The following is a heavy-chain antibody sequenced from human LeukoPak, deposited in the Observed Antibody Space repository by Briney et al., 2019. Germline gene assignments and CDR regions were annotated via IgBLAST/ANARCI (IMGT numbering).Heavy chain of an antibody. Sequence: SSETLSLTCAVYGGSFSGYYWSWIRQPPGKGLEWIGEINHSGSTNYNPSLKSRVTISVDTSKNQFSLKLSSVTAAATAVYYCARGPQYCTNGVCPFDYWGQGTLVTVSS. CDR3: ARGPQYCTNGVCPFDY. J-gene: IGHJ4*02. D-gene: IGHD2-8*01. CDR1: GGSFSGYY. CDR2: INHSGST. V-gene: IGHV4-34*01.